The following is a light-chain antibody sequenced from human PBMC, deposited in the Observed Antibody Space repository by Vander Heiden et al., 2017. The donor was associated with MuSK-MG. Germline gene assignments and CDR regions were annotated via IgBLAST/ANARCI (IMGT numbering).Light chain of an antibody. CDR2: GAS. CDR3: QQYGSSPMCS. Sequence: DIVLTQSPGTLSLSPGERATLPCRASQSVSSSYLAWYQQKPGQAPRLLIYGASSRAIGIPDRFSGSGSGTDFTLTISRLEPEDFAVYYCQQYGSSPMCSFGQGTKLEIK. J-gene: IGKJ2*04. CDR1: QSVSSSY. V-gene: IGKV3-20*01.